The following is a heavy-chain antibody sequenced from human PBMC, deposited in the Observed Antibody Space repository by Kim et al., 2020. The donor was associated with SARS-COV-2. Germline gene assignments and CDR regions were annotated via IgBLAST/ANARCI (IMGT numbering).Heavy chain of an antibody. Sequence: CVKVRFTFSSDTSKNTLYLQMNSLRAEDTAVYYCAKDGGSSGWSGYYFDYWGQGTLVTVSS. V-gene: IGHV3-23*01. D-gene: IGHD6-19*01. J-gene: IGHJ4*02. CDR3: AKDGGSSGWSGYYFDY.